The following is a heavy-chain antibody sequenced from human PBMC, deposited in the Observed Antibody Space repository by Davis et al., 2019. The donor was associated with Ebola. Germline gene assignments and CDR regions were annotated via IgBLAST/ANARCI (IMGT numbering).Heavy chain of an antibody. Sequence: GESLKISCKGSGYSFTSYWISWVRQMPGKGLEWMGRIDPSDSYTNYRPSFQGHVTISADKSISTAYLQWSSLKASDTAMYYCARHPLVVVAATENWFDPWGQGTLVTVSS. D-gene: IGHD2-15*01. V-gene: IGHV5-10-1*01. CDR3: ARHPLVVVAATENWFDP. J-gene: IGHJ5*02. CDR2: IDPSDSYT. CDR1: GYSFTSYW.